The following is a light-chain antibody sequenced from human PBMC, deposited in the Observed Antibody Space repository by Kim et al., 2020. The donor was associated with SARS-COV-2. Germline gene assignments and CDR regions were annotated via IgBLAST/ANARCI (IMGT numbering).Light chain of an antibody. Sequence: GQWFTISCSGSTSNSESNAVNWYQQIPGTAPKPLIYSNDQRPSVVPDRFTGSKSGTSGSLAISGLQSEDEADYYCAAWDDNLKGVLFGGGTQMTVL. J-gene: IGLJ2*01. CDR1: TSNSESNA. CDR3: AAWDDNLKGVL. V-gene: IGLV1-44*01. CDR2: SND.